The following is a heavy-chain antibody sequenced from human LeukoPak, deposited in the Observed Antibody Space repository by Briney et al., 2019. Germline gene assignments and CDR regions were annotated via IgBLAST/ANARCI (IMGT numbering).Heavy chain of an antibody. Sequence: PGGSLRLSCAASGFTFSSYGMHWVRQAPGKGLEWVAFIRYDGGNKYYADSVKGRFTISRDNSKNTLYLQMNSLRAEDTAVYYCAKKRAINWFDPWGQGTLVTVSS. CDR3: AKKRAINWFDP. J-gene: IGHJ5*02. V-gene: IGHV3-30*02. CDR1: GFTFSSYG. CDR2: IRYDGGNK.